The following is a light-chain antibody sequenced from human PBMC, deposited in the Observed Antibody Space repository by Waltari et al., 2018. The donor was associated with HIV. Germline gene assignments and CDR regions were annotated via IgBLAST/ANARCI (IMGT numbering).Light chain of an antibody. J-gene: IGLJ2*01. Sequence: QSALTQPASVSGSPGQSITISCSGTSRDVGGYRYVSWYQQHPGKAPKLVIFDVSNRPSGVSNRFSASRSGNTASLTISGLQTEDEGDYFCSAYARSAAHVIFGGGTKLTVL. CDR3: SAYARSAAHVI. V-gene: IGLV2-14*03. CDR1: SRDVGGYRY. CDR2: DVS.